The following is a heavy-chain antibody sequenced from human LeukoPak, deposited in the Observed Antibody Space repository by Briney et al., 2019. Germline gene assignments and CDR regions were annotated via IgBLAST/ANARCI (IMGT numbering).Heavy chain of an antibody. CDR1: GGSISSGSYY. D-gene: IGHD3-3*01. J-gene: IGHJ4*02. CDR3: ARTGNTIFGVVTPYYFDY. V-gene: IGHV4-61*02. CDR2: IYTGGST. Sequence: SETLSLTCTVSGGSISSGSYYWSWIRQPAGKGLEWIGRIYTGGSTNYNPSLKSRVTISVDTSKNQFSLKLISVTAADTAVYYCARTGNTIFGVVTPYYFDYWGQGTMVTVSS.